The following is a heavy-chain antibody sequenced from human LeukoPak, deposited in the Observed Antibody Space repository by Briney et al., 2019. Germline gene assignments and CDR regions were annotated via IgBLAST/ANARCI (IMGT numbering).Heavy chain of an antibody. Sequence: PSETLSLTCTVSGGSFSTYYWSWIRQPAGKGLEWIGHIYTSGTTNYNPSLKSRVTMSIDTSKNQFSLKLSSITAADTAVYYCARIDYYGSGSYPHMEMDVWGKGTTVTISS. J-gene: IGHJ6*04. D-gene: IGHD3-10*01. CDR3: ARIDYYGSGSYPHMEMDV. CDR1: GGSFSTYY. CDR2: IYTSGTT. V-gene: IGHV4-4*07.